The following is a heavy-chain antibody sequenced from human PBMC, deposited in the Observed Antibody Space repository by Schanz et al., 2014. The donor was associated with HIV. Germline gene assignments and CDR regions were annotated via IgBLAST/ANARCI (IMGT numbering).Heavy chain of an antibody. CDR2: IYYSGNT. CDR3: ARGSSGGDSAAEYFRH. V-gene: IGHV4-31*03. CDR1: GDSISSGGYY. Sequence: QVQLQESGPGLVKPSQTLSLTCTVSGDSISSGGYYWSWIRQHPGKGLEWIGYIYYSGNTYYNPSLKSRVAISVDTSXXXXXLSLGSVTAAXXXXXXXARGSSGGDSAAEYFRHWGQGTLVTVSS. J-gene: IGHJ1*01. D-gene: IGHD2-21*02.